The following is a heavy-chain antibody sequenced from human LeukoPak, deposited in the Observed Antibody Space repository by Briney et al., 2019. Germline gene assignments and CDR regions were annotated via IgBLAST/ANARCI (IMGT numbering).Heavy chain of an antibody. J-gene: IGHJ6*03. Sequence: GGSLRLSCAASGFTFSSYTMNWVRQAPGKGLEWVSSISSSSSYIYYADSVKGRFTISRDNAKNSLYLQMNSLRAEDTAVYYCARDTPLGSSWLYYYYYMDVWGKGTTVTVSS. V-gene: IGHV3-21*01. D-gene: IGHD6-13*01. CDR1: GFTFSSYT. CDR3: ARDTPLGSSWLYYYYYMDV. CDR2: ISSSSSYI.